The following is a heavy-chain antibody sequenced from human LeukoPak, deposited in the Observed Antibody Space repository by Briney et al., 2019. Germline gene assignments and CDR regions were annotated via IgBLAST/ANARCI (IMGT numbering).Heavy chain of an antibody. V-gene: IGHV3-33*08. J-gene: IGHJ6*02. Sequence: PGGSLRLSCAASGFTFSSYAMSWVRQAPGKGLEWVAVIWYDGSNKYYADSVKGRFTISRDNSKNTLYLQMNSLRAEDTAVYYCARMLVSEVLRYFDWPLGGPYYYYGMDVWGQGTTVTVSS. CDR3: ARMLVSEVLRYFDWPLGGPYYYYGMDV. D-gene: IGHD3-9*01. CDR1: GFTFSSYA. CDR2: IWYDGSNK.